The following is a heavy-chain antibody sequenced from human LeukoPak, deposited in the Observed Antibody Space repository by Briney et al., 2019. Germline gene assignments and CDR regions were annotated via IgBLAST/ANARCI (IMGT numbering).Heavy chain of an antibody. Sequence: PSGTLSLTCAVSGGSISSSNWWSWVRQPPGKGLEWIGEIYHSGSTNYNPSLKSRVTISVDKSKNQFSLKLSSVTAADTAVYYCARDRDSGYSQNYYGMDVWGQGTTVTVSS. CDR2: IYHSGST. CDR3: ARDRDSGYSQNYYGMDV. D-gene: IGHD5-12*01. V-gene: IGHV4-4*02. CDR1: GGSISSSNW. J-gene: IGHJ6*02.